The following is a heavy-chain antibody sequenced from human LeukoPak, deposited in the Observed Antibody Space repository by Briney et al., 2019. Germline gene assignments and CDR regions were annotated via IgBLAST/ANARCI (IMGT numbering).Heavy chain of an antibody. Sequence: GGSLRLSCVASGFTFSSYSMNWVRQAPGKGLEWVSSISSSSSYIYYADSVKGRFTISRDNAKNSLYLQMNSLRAEDTAVYYCARGRSSWYSDFDYWGQGTLVTVSS. J-gene: IGHJ4*02. CDR2: ISSSSSYI. V-gene: IGHV3-21*01. CDR1: GFTFSSYS. D-gene: IGHD6-13*01. CDR3: ARGRSSWYSDFDY.